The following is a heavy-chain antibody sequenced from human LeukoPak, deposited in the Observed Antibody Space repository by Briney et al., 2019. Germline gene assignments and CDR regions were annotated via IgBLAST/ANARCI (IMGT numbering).Heavy chain of an antibody. CDR2: INHSGSI. J-gene: IGHJ6*03. CDR3: ARTTYYYDSSGYSNYYYYMDV. V-gene: IGHV4-34*01. D-gene: IGHD3-22*01. Sequence: SETLSLTCAVYGGSFSGYYWSWIRQPPGKGLEWIGEINHSGSINYNPSLKSRVTISADTSKNQFSLKLSSVTAADTAVYYCARTTYYYDSSGYSNYYYYMDVWGKGTTVTVSS. CDR1: GGSFSGYY.